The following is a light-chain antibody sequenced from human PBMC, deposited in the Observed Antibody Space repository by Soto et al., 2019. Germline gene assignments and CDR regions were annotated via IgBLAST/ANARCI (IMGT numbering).Light chain of an antibody. V-gene: IGKV3-15*01. CDR3: QQYNKWPPSFA. Sequence: EIVMTQSPATLSVSPGERATLSRRASQSVSSKLAWYQQKPGQAPRLLIYGASTRATGIPARFSGSGSGTEFSLTLSSLQSEDFAVYYCQQYNKWPPSFAFGPGTKVDI. CDR1: QSVSSK. CDR2: GAS. J-gene: IGKJ3*01.